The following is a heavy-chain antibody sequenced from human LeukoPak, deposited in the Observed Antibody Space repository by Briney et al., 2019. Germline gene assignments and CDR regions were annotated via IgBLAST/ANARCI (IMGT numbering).Heavy chain of an antibody. Sequence: GGSLRLSCTASGXTFTNYWLTWVRQAPGKGLEWLANIKQDGSEKYYMDSVRGRFTVSSDNAQISVYLLMNSLRAEDTALYYWASGDHTDYWGQGTLVTVSS. V-gene: IGHV3-7*02. J-gene: IGHJ4*02. CDR2: IKQDGSEK. CDR3: ASGDHTDY. CDR1: GXTFTNYW.